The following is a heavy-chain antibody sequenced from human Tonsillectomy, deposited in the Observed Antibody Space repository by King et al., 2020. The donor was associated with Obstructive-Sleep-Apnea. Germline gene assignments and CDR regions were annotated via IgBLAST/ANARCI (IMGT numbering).Heavy chain of an antibody. Sequence: VQLVESGGGLVKPGGSLRLSCATSGFTFSSYSMNWVRQAPGKGLEWVSSISSSSSYIYYADSVKGRFTISRDNAKNSLYLQMNSLRAEDTAVYYCARDREYCSGGSCYSPFDYWGQGTLVTVSS. D-gene: IGHD2-15*01. J-gene: IGHJ4*02. V-gene: IGHV3-21*01. CDR2: ISSSSSYI. CDR1: GFTFSSYS. CDR3: ARDREYCSGGSCYSPFDY.